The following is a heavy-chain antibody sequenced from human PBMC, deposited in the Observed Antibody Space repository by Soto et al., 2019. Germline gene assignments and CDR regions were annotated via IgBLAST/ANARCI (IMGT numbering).Heavy chain of an antibody. CDR2: ISAYNGNT. CDR3: ARERLGIAARRNWFDP. CDR1: GYTFPSYG. J-gene: IGHJ5*02. V-gene: IGHV1-18*01. D-gene: IGHD6-6*01. Sequence: ASVKVSCKASGYTFPSYGISWVRQAPGQGLEWMGWISAYNGNTNYAQKLQGRVTMTTDTSTSTAYMELRSLRSDDTAVFYFARERLGIAARRNWFDPWGQGTLVTVSS.